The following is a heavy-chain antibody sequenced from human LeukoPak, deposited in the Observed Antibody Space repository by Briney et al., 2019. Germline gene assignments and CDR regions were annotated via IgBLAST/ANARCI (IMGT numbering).Heavy chain of an antibody. CDR1: GFAFSNYA. Sequence: HPGGSLRLSCAASGFAFSNYAMSWVRQAPGKGLEWVGRIRSKANSYATAYAASVKGRFTISRDDSKNTAYLQMNSLKTEDTAVYYCTRTLTTVTTNYYYYMDVWGKGTTVTISS. CDR2: IRSKANSYAT. J-gene: IGHJ6*03. CDR3: TRTLTTVTTNYYYYMDV. V-gene: IGHV3-73*01. D-gene: IGHD4-17*01.